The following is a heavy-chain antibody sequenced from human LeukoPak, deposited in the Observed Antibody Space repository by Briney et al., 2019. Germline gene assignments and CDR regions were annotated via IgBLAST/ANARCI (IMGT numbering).Heavy chain of an antibody. Sequence: SETLSLTCSVSGGSISSYFWSWIRQPAGKGLEWIGRIYTSGSTNYNPSLKSRVTMSVDTSKNQFSLKLNSVTAADTAVYYCARVGRGAIRSLYFDYWGQGTLVTVSS. CDR3: ARVGRGAIRSLYFDY. V-gene: IGHV4-4*07. D-gene: IGHD2-2*02. J-gene: IGHJ4*02. CDR2: IYTSGST. CDR1: GGSISSYF.